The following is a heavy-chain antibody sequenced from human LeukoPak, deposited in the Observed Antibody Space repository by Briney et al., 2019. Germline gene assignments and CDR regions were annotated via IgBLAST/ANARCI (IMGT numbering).Heavy chain of an antibody. CDR2: IKQDGSEK. CDR1: GFTFSNYW. Sequence: GESLRLSCAVSGFTFSNYWMSWVRQAPGKGLEWVANIKQDGSEKYYVDSVKGRITISREDANNSLYLQMNSLRAEDTAVYYCAGKAYGMDVWGKGTTVTVSS. CDR3: AGKAYGMDV. J-gene: IGHJ6*04. V-gene: IGHV3-7*01.